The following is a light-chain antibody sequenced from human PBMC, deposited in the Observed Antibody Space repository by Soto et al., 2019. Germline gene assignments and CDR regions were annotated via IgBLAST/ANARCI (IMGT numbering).Light chain of an antibody. CDR1: QSVLYNSNNKNY. CDR3: QQYYEAPLT. CDR2: WAS. J-gene: IGKJ4*01. Sequence: DFVMTQSPDSLAVSLGERATINYKSSQSVLYNSNNKNYLAWYQQKPGQPPKLLIYWASTRDSGIPDRFSGSGSGTDFTLTISSLQAEDVAVYYCQQYYEAPLTFGGGTKVEIK. V-gene: IGKV4-1*01.